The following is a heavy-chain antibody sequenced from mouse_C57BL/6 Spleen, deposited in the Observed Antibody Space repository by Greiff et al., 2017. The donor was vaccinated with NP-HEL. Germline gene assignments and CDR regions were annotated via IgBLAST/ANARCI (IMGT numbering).Heavy chain of an antibody. D-gene: IGHD2-4*01. CDR2: IDPANGNT. CDR3: ARSGIYYDYDEDAMDY. V-gene: IGHV14-3*01. J-gene: IGHJ4*01. CDR1: GFNIKNTY. Sequence: SVAELVRPGASVKLSCTASGFNIKNTYMHWVKQRPEQGLEWIGRIDPANGNTKYAPKFQGKATITADTSSNTAYLQLSSLTYEDTAIYYCARSGIYYDYDEDAMDYWGQGTSVTVSS.